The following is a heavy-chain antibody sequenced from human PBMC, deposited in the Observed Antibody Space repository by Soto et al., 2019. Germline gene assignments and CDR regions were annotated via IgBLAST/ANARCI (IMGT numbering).Heavy chain of an antibody. D-gene: IGHD6-13*01. CDR1: GGSFSGYY. J-gene: IGHJ4*02. V-gene: IGHV4-34*01. Sequence: SETLSLTCAVYGGSFSGYYWSWIRQPPGKGLEWIGEINHSGSTNYNPSLKSRVTISVDTSKNQFSLKLSSVTAADTAVYYCARGFLGAEAGTKLNPLDYCGQGTLVTVYS. CDR3: ARGFLGAEAGTKLNPLDY. CDR2: INHSGST.